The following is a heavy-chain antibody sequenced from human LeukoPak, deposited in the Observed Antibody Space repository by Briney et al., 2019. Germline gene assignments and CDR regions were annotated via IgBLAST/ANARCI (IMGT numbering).Heavy chain of an antibody. V-gene: IGHV3-23*01. D-gene: IGHD2-2*02. J-gene: IGHJ4*02. CDR2: ISGSDIST. CDR1: GFTFSNYS. Sequence: GGSLRLFCAASGFTFSNYSMTWVRQAPGKGLEWVSSISGSDISTYYADSVKFRFTISRDNSKNTLELQMDSLRAEDTAVYYCTKARSASSSSCYNYWGQGILVTVSS. CDR3: TKARSASSSSCYNY.